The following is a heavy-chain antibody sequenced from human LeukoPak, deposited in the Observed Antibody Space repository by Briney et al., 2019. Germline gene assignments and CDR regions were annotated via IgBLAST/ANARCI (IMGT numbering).Heavy chain of an antibody. D-gene: IGHD5-18*01. J-gene: IGHJ4*02. Sequence: SETLSLTCTVSGVSVSSGSYYWSWIRQPPGKGLEWIGYIYYSGSTNYNPSLRSRVTISIDTSKNQFSLNLSSVTAADTAVYYCARGASGYSYGWGQGTLVTVSS. CDR1: GVSVSSGSYY. V-gene: IGHV4-61*01. CDR3: ARGASGYSYG. CDR2: IYYSGST.